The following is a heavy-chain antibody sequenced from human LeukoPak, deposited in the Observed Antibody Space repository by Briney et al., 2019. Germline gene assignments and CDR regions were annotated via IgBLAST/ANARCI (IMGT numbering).Heavy chain of an antibody. J-gene: IGHJ4*02. CDR3: ASYDSSGYTPDY. CDR2: IIPIFGTA. D-gene: IGHD3-22*01. V-gene: IGHV1-69*13. Sequence: ASVEVSCKASGGTFSSYAISWVRQAPGQGLEWMGGIIPIFGTANYAQKFQGRVTITADESTSTAYMELSSLRSEDTAVYYCASYDSSGYTPDYWGQGTLVTVSS. CDR1: GGTFSSYA.